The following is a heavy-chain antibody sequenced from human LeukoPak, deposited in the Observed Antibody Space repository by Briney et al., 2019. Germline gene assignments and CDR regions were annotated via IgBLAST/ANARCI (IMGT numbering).Heavy chain of an antibody. CDR3: AKVYCSSTSCLYDY. Sequence: GGSLRLSCAASGFTFSSSAMSWVRQAPGKGLEWVSAISNNGGYTYYADSVQGRFTISRDNSKSTLCLQMNSLRAEDTAVYYCAKVYCSSTSCLYDYWGQGTLVTVSS. CDR1: GFTFSSSA. J-gene: IGHJ4*02. D-gene: IGHD2-2*01. V-gene: IGHV3-23*01. CDR2: ISNNGGYT.